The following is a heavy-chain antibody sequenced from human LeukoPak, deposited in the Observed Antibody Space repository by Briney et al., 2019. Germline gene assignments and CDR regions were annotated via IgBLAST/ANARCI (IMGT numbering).Heavy chain of an antibody. CDR3: ARVPSIAAAGTFDY. CDR1: GGSISSYY. J-gene: IGHJ4*02. D-gene: IGHD6-13*01. CDR2: IYYSGST. V-gene: IGHV4-59*08. Sequence: PSETLSLTCTVSGGSISSYYWSWIRQPPWKGLEWIGYIYYSGSTYYNPSLKSRVTISVDTSKNQFSLKLSSVTAADTAVYYCARVPSIAAAGTFDYWGQGTLVTVSS.